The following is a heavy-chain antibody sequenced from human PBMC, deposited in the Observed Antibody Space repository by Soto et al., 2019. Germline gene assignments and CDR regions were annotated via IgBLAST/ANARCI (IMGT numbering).Heavy chain of an antibody. CDR2: IYWNDDK. CDR3: AHRRNYCSGGRCHVWFDP. Sequence: ESGPTLVNPTQTLTLTCTFSGFSLTTSGVGVGWIRQPPGKALEWFALIYWNDDKFYSPSLKSRVTITKDTSKNQVVLTMTNMDPVDTATYFCAHRRNYCSGGRCHVWFDPWGQGTLVTVS. J-gene: IGHJ5*02. D-gene: IGHD2-15*01. V-gene: IGHV2-5*01. CDR1: GFSLTTSGVG.